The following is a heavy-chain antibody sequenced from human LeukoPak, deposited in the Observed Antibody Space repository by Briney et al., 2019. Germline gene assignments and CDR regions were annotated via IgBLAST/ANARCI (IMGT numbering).Heavy chain of an antibody. Sequence: GGSLRLSCAAAGLTFSTNSMNWVRQAPGKGLEWVSYISFSSSTIYYADSVKGRFTISRDNTKNLLYLQMNSLRAEDTAVYYCAREAPRGTSSNPYYFDSWGQGTLVTVSS. D-gene: IGHD6-6*01. CDR2: ISFSSSTI. CDR1: GLTFSTNS. V-gene: IGHV3-48*01. J-gene: IGHJ4*02. CDR3: AREAPRGTSSNPYYFDS.